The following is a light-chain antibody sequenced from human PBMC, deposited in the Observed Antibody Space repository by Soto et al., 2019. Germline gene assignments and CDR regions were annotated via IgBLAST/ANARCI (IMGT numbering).Light chain of an antibody. V-gene: IGKV1-39*01. CDR1: QSISNY. CDR2: AAS. CDR3: QQSYSAPRT. Sequence: DIQMTQSPSSLSASVGDRVTSTCRASQSISNYLNWYQQKPGKAPKLLMYAASSLQSRVPSRFSGSGSGTDFTLTISSLQPEDFATYYCQQSYSAPRTFGQGTKVEIK. J-gene: IGKJ1*01.